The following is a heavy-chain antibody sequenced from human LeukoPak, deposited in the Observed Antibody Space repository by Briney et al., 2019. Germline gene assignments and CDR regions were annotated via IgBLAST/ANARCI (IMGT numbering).Heavy chain of an antibody. J-gene: IGHJ4*02. Sequence: SETLSLTCSVSGASISGGTYYWGWIRQPPGKGLEWTGSIYYTGSTYDNPSLKSRVTISVDTSKNQFSLKLSSVTAADTAVYYCARRGGSGRAFDYWGQGTLVTVSS. CDR1: GASISGGTYY. CDR2: IYYTGST. V-gene: IGHV4-39*01. D-gene: IGHD1-26*01. CDR3: ARRGGSGRAFDY.